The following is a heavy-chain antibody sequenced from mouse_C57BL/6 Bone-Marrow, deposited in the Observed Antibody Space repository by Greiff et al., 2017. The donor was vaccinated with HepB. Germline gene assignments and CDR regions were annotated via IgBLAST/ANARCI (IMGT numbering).Heavy chain of an antibody. Sequence: VQLQQSGPVLVKPGASVKMSCKASGYTFTDYYMNWVKQSHGKSLEWIGVINPYNGGTSYNQKFKGKATLTVDKSSSTAYMELNSLTSEDSAVYYCARWPITTVVAEDYWGQGTTLTVSS. J-gene: IGHJ2*01. CDR2: INPYNGGT. V-gene: IGHV1-19*01. CDR3: ARWPITTVVAEDY. D-gene: IGHD1-1*01. CDR1: GYTFTDYY.